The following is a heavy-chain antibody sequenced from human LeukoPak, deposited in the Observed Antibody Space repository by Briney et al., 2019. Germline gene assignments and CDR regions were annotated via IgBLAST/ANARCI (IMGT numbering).Heavy chain of an antibody. V-gene: IGHV3-23*01. J-gene: IGHJ4*02. Sequence: PGGSLRLSCQASGFIFTDYAMSWVRQAPGKGRGGVSSINNGAGDTFFADSVKGRFTISRDDSRGMVYLQMNSLTAEDTAVYYCARSGLATCHYWGQGTLVTVSS. CDR1: GFIFTDYA. CDR2: INNGAGDT. D-gene: IGHD3-10*01. CDR3: ARSGLATCHY.